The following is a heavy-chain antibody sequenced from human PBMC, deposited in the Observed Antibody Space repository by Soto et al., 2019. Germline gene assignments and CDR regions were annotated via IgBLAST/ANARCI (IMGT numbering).Heavy chain of an antibody. CDR1: GFTFSNYG. D-gene: IGHD1-26*01. V-gene: IGHV3-30*18. J-gene: IGHJ4*02. Sequence: PGGSPRLSCAASGFTFSNYGMHWVRQAPGKGLEXVAXXSXXGXXXXXEXXVKGRFTISRDNSKDALYLQMNSLRIEETAVYFCAKEDPSGRYSLDYWGQGPQVTVSS. CDR2: XSXXGXXX. CDR3: AKEDPSGRYSLDY.